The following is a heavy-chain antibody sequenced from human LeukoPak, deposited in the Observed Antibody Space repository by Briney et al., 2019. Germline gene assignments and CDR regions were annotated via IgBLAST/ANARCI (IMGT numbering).Heavy chain of an antibody. CDR2: VHYSGAT. Sequence: SGTLSLTCTVSTGSVNTDNFYWSWIRQPPGEGLEWIGFVHYSGATKYNPSLKSRVTISVDTSKNQFSLNLNSVSAADTAVYYCAREHDFGRFDYWGQGTLVTVSS. V-gene: IGHV4-61*01. J-gene: IGHJ4*02. D-gene: IGHD4-17*01. CDR1: TGSVNTDNFY. CDR3: AREHDFGRFDY.